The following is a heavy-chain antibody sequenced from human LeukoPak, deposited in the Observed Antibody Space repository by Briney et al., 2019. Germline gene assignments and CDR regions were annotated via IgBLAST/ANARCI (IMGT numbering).Heavy chain of an antibody. CDR2: ISSSSSYI. Sequence: PGGSLRLSCAASGFTFSSYSMNWVRQAPGKGLEWVSSISSSSSYIYYADSVKGRFTISRENVKNSLYLQMNSLRAEDTAVYYCARVNYGDIYYYYYYMDVWGKGTTVTVSS. D-gene: IGHD4-17*01. CDR3: ARVNYGDIYYYYYYMDV. J-gene: IGHJ6*03. CDR1: GFTFSSYS. V-gene: IGHV3-21*01.